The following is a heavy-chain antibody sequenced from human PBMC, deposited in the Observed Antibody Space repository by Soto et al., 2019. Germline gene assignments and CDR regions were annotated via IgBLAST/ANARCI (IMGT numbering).Heavy chain of an antibody. V-gene: IGHV4-31*03. CDR3: ARTPLL. CDR1: GGSISSGGYY. Sequence: QVQLQESGPGLVKPSQTLSLTCTVSGGSISSGGYYWSWIRQHPGKGLEWIGYIYYSGSTYYNYYPPALKSRVTISVDTSKNQFSLKLSSVTAADTAVYYCARTPLLWGQGTLVTVSS. D-gene: IGHD1-26*01. J-gene: IGHJ4*02. CDR2: IYYSGST.